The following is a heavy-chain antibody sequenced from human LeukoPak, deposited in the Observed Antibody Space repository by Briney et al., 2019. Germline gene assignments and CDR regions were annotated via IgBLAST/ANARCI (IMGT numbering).Heavy chain of an antibody. CDR2: ISGSGGST. CDR3: AKDLLNYYGYNWFDP. J-gene: IGHJ5*02. Sequence: GGSLRLSCAASGFTFSSYAMSWVRQAPGKGLEWVSAISGSGGSTYYADSVKGRFTISRDNSKNTLYLQMSSLRAEDTAVCYCAKDLLNYYGYNWFDPWGQGTLVTVSS. CDR1: GFTFSSYA. V-gene: IGHV3-23*01. D-gene: IGHD3-10*01.